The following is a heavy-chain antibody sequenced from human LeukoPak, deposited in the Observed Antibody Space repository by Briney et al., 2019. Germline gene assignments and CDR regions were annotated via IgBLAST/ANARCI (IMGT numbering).Heavy chain of an antibody. V-gene: IGHV3-30*03. D-gene: IGHD3-3*01. CDR2: ISYDGSNK. CDR3: VRDQFFSFDY. Sequence: GGSLRLSCAASGFTFSSYGMHWVRQAPGKGLEWVAVISYDGSNKYYADSVKGRLTISRDNAKNSLYLQMNSLRDEDTAVYYCVRDQFFSFDYWGQGTLVTVSS. J-gene: IGHJ4*02. CDR1: GFTFSSYG.